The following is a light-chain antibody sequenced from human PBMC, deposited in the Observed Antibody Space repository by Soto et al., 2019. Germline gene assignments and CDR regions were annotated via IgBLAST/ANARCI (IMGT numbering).Light chain of an antibody. CDR1: SSDVGGYNS. Sequence: QSVLAQPASVSGSPGQSITISCTGTSSDVGGYNSVSWYQQHPGKAPKLMIYEVNNRPSGVSTRFSGSKSGNTASLTISGLQAEDEADYYCNSYTSSTTYVFGTGTKSPS. V-gene: IGLV2-14*01. J-gene: IGLJ1*01. CDR2: EVN. CDR3: NSYTSSTTYV.